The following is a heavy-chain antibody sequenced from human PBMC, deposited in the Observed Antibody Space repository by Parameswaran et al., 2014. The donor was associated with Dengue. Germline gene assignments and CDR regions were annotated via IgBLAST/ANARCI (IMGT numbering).Heavy chain of an antibody. V-gene: IGHV3-33*01. CDR2: IYYDGNNK. Sequence: VRQAPGKGLEWVAVIYYDGNNKYYAESVKGRFTISRDNSKNTLYLQMNSLRAEDTAVYYCARERFDYWGQGTLVTVSS. CDR3: ARERFDY. J-gene: IGHJ4*02.